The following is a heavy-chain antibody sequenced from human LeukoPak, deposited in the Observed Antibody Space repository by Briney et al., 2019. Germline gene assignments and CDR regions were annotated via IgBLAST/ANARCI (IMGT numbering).Heavy chain of an antibody. Sequence: SQTLSLTCTVSAGSISSGEYYRSWIRQPPGKGLEWIGYIYYSGRTYYSPSLKSRLAITVDTSKNQFSLKLNSVTAADTAVYYCARYYDFLSYMDVWGKGTTVTVSS. CDR3: ARYYDFLSYMDV. V-gene: IGHV4-30-4*08. J-gene: IGHJ6*03. D-gene: IGHD3-3*01. CDR2: IYYSGRT. CDR1: AGSISSGEYY.